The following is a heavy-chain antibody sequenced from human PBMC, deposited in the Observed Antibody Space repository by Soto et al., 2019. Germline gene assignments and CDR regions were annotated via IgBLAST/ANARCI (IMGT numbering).Heavy chain of an antibody. D-gene: IGHD2-15*01. CDR1: GDSIRSNTYS. Sequence: QLQLQESGPGLVRPSETLSLTCTVSGDSIRSNTYSWAWIRQPPGKGLEYIGTVYYSGKTYYNWPLKRRVTKSLDTSNNRFFLRLTSVTTADTGLYYSARHRTQEDGNKKGFDYWGQGTLVTVTS. J-gene: IGHJ4*02. V-gene: IGHV4-39*01. CDR2: VYYSGKT. CDR3: ARHRTQEDGNKKGFDY.